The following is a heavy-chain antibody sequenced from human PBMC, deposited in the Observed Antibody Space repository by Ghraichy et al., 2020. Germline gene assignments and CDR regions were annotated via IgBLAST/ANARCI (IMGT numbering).Heavy chain of an antibody. Sequence: GGSLRLSCAASGFTFDDHAMHWVRQTPGKGLEWVSLISGDGGSTYYADSVKGRFIISRDNSKNSLYLQMNSLRTEDTALYYCAEDPRPWGSGSGYFQHWGHGSLVTGS. V-gene: IGHV3-43*02. CDR2: ISGDGGST. J-gene: IGHJ1*01. CDR1: GFTFDDHA. CDR3: AEDPRPWGSGSGYFQH. D-gene: IGHD3-10*01.